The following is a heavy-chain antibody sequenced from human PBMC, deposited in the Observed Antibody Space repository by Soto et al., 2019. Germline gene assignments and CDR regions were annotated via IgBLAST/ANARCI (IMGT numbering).Heavy chain of an antibody. CDR1: GGSISSGGYY. V-gene: IGHV4-31*03. Sequence: PSETLSLTCTVSGGSISSGGYYWSWIRQHPGKGLEWIGYIYYSGSTYYNPSLKSRVTISVDTSKNQFSLKLSSVTAADTAVYYCARDCSTTDGSTFDYWGQGTLVTVSS. D-gene: IGHD2-2*01. J-gene: IGHJ4*02. CDR3: ARDCSTTDGSTFDY. CDR2: IYYSGST.